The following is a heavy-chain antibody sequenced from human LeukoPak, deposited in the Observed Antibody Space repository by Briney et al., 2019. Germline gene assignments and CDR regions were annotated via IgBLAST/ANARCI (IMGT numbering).Heavy chain of an antibody. CDR3: AKEHDYTNAAPEWGFDS. Sequence: GGSLRLSCAASGFTFSVYAMSWVRQAPGKGLEWVSGISDRSSHTKDADFVRGRFTIYRDNSRNTLFLQLNSLTAEDTAVYYCAKEHDYTNAAPEWGFDSWGQGSLVIVSS. D-gene: IGHD2-2*02. CDR1: GFTFSVYA. V-gene: IGHV3-23*01. J-gene: IGHJ4*02. CDR2: ISDRSSHT.